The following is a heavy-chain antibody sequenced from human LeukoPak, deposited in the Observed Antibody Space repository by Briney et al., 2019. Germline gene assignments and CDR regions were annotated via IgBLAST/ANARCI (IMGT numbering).Heavy chain of an antibody. CDR1: GFTFSDYY. D-gene: IGHD3-10*01. CDR3: ARSRSREFYYFDY. J-gene: IGHJ4*02. Sequence: PGGSLRLSCAASGFTFSDYYMSWIRQAPGKGLEWVSYISSSGSTIYYADSVKGRFTISRDNAKNSLYLQMNSLRAEDTAVYYCARSRSREFYYFDYWGQGTLVTVSS. V-gene: IGHV3-11*01. CDR2: ISSSGSTI.